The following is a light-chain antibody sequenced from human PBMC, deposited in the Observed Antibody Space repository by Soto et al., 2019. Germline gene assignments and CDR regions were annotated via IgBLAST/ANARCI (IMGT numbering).Light chain of an antibody. CDR2: QDN. CDR1: KLGDKY. CDR3: QAWDSVTAWV. V-gene: IGLV3-1*01. Sequence: SYELTQPPSVSVSPGQTASITCSGDKLGDKYGCWYQQKPGQSPVLVIYQDNKRPSGIPERFSGSNSGNTATLIISGTQAMDEADYYCQAWDSVTAWVFGGGTKVTVL. J-gene: IGLJ3*02.